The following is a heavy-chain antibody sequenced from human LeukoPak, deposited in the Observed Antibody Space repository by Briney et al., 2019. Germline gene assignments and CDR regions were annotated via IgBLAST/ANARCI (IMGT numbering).Heavy chain of an antibody. CDR2: IYSGGST. J-gene: IGHJ4*02. CDR1: GFTVSSNY. Sequence: GGSLRLSCAASGFTVSSNYMSWVRQAPGKGLEWVSVIYSGGSTYYADSVKGRFTISRDNSKNTLYLQMNSLRAEDTAVYYCAKGFCSGGSCYSLNYWGQGTLVTVSS. CDR3: AKGFCSGGSCYSLNY. D-gene: IGHD2-15*01. V-gene: IGHV3-53*05.